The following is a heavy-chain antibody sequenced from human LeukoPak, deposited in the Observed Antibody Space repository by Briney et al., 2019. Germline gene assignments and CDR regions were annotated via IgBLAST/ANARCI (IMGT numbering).Heavy chain of an antibody. J-gene: IGHJ4*02. D-gene: IGHD1-26*01. Sequence: ASVKVSCKASGYTFTGYYMHWVRQAPGQGLEWMGWINPNSGGTNYAQKFQGRVTMTRDTSISTAYMELSRLRSDDTAVYYCARVGATEWELPYFDYWGQGTLVTVSS. CDR2: INPNSGGT. CDR1: GYTFTGYY. V-gene: IGHV1-2*02. CDR3: ARVGATEWELPYFDY.